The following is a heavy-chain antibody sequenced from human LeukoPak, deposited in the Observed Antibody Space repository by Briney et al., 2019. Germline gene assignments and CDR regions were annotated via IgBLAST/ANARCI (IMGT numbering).Heavy chain of an antibody. D-gene: IGHD4-17*01. Sequence: GGSLRLSCTVSGFTFSSYAMRWVRPAPGKGLEWVSAISSTGRNTYHADSVKGRFTISRDNSKNTLYLQMNSLRVEDTAVYYCARRGESTNYGDYRFDSWGQGTLVIVSS. CDR1: GFTFSSYA. CDR3: ARRGESTNYGDYRFDS. CDR2: ISSTGRNT. J-gene: IGHJ4*02. V-gene: IGHV3-23*01.